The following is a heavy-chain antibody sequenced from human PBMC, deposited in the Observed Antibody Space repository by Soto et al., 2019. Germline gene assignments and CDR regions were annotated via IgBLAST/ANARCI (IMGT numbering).Heavy chain of an antibody. CDR2: ISSSSSYI. CDR1: GFTFSSYS. V-gene: IGHV3-21*01. J-gene: IGHJ5*02. CDR3: ARVDHVEYSSSINWFDP. Sequence: EVQLVESGGGLVKPGGSLRLSCAASGFTFSSYSMNWVRQAPGKGLEWVSSISSSSSYIYYADSVKGRFTISRDNAKNSLYRQRNSLRAEDTAVYYCARVDHVEYSSSINWFDPWGQGTLVTVSS. D-gene: IGHD6-6*01.